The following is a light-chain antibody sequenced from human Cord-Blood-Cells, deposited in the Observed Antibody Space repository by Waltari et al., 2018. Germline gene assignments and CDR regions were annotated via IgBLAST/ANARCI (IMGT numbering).Light chain of an antibody. CDR1: QSVSSN. CDR2: GAS. V-gene: IGKV3-15*01. J-gene: IGKJ1*01. Sequence: EIVMTQSPATLSVSLGERATLSCRASQSVSSNLAWYQQTPGQAPRLLIYGASTRATGIPARCSGSGSGTEFTLTISSLQSEDFAVYYCQQYNNWPPGTFGQGTKVEIK. CDR3: QQYNNWPPGT.